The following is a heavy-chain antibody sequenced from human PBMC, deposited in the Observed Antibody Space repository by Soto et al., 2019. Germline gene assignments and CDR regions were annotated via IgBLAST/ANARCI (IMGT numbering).Heavy chain of an antibody. Sequence: SETLSLTCAVSGGSISSGGYSWSWIRQAPGKGLEWIGYIYQSGSTYYKPSLKSRVSISIDTSKNQFSLKLSSVTAADTAVYYCARHGAAYCGGDCYSARYNWFDPWGQGTLVTVSS. CDR3: ARHGAAYCGGDCYSARYNWFDP. CDR1: GGSISSGGYS. V-gene: IGHV4-30-2*03. J-gene: IGHJ5*02. D-gene: IGHD2-21*02. CDR2: IYQSGST.